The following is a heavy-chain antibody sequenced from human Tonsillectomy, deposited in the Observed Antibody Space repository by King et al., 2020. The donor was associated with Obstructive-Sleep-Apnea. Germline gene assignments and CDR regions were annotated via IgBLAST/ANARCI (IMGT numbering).Heavy chain of an antibody. D-gene: IGHD3-22*01. V-gene: IGHV3-48*01. CDR2: ISSSSSTI. CDR3: AREDSSGYYYFDY. CDR1: GFTFSSYS. J-gene: IGHJ4*02. Sequence: VQLVESGGGLVQPGGSLRLSCAASGFTFSSYSMNWVRQAPGKGLEWVSYISSSSSTIYYADSVKGRFTISRDTAKNSLYLQMNSLRAEDTAVYYCAREDSSGYYYFDYWGQGTLVTVSS.